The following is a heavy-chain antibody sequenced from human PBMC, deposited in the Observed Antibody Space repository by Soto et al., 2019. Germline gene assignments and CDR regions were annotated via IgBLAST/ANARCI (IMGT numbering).Heavy chain of an antibody. CDR2: ISYDGSNK. D-gene: IGHD1-7*01. CDR1: GFTFSSYG. Sequence: PGGSLRLSCAASGFTFSSYGMHWVRQAPGKGLEWVAVISYDGSNKYYADSVKGRFTISRDNSKNTLYLQMNSLRAEDTAVYYCAKDLPKLELLTSGYWGQGTLVTVSS. CDR3: AKDLPKLELLTSGY. V-gene: IGHV3-30*18. J-gene: IGHJ4*02.